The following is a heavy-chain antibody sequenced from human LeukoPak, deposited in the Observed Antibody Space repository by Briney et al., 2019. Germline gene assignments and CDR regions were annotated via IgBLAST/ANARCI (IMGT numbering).Heavy chain of an antibody. CDR2: IYYSGST. CDR3: ARLSSGSSSWYDIDY. J-gene: IGHJ4*02. V-gene: IGHV4-59*08. CDR1: GGSISSFY. D-gene: IGHD6-13*01. Sequence: SETLSLTCTVSGGSISSFYWSWIRQPPGKGLEWIEYIYYSGSTNYNPSLKSRVTISVDTSKNQFSLRLNSVTAADTAVYYCARLSSGSSSWYDIDYWGQGTLVTVSS.